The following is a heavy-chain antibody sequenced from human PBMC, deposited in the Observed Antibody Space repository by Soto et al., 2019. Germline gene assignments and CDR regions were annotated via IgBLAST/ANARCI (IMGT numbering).Heavy chain of an antibody. Sequence: GASVKVSCKASGGTFSSYAISWVRQAPGQGLEWMGGIIPIFGTANYAQKFQGRVTITADEYTSTAYMELSSLRSEDTAVSYCARLHRSGYSNWFDPWGQGTLVTVSS. D-gene: IGHD3-3*01. J-gene: IGHJ5*02. V-gene: IGHV1-69*13. CDR1: GGTFSSYA. CDR2: IIPIFGTA. CDR3: ARLHRSGYSNWFDP.